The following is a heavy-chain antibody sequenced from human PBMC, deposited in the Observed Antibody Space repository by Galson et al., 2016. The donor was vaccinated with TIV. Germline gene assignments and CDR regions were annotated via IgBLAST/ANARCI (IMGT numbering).Heavy chain of an antibody. CDR2: IAYDGSYK. V-gene: IGHV3-30*18. CDR1: GFTFSSYN. J-gene: IGHJ3*01. CDR3: AKEENSGYYPNDAFDF. Sequence: SCKASGFTFSSYNVHWVRQAPGKGLEWVAVIAYDGSYKHYAGSVKGRFIVSRDNSKTTLDLQMNSLGAEDTALYYCAKEENSGYYPNDAFDFWGQGTMVTVS. D-gene: IGHD3-3*01.